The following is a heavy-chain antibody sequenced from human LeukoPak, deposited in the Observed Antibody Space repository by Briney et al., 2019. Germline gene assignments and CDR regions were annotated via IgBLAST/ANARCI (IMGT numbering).Heavy chain of an antibody. Sequence: GGSLRLSCAASGFTFSSYAMHWVRQAPGKGLEWVAVISYDGSNKYYADSVKGRFTISRDNSKNTLYLQMNSLRAEDTAVYYCARDSGIAVAGTYAYWGQGTLVTVSS. J-gene: IGHJ4*02. CDR3: ARDSGIAVAGTYAY. CDR2: ISYDGSNK. CDR1: GFTFSSYA. D-gene: IGHD6-19*01. V-gene: IGHV3-30*04.